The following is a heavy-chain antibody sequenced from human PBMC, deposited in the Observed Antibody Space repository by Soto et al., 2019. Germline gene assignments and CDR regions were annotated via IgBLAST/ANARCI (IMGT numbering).Heavy chain of an antibody. CDR3: ANDLNPNASSYYYYMDV. Sequence: GGSLRLSCAASGFTFSSYAMRWVRQAPGKGLEWVSAISGSGAGTYYADSVKGRFTISRDNSKNTLYLQMNSLRAEDTAVYYCANDLNPNASSYYYYMDVWGKGTTVTVSS. J-gene: IGHJ6*03. V-gene: IGHV3-23*01. CDR1: GFTFSSYA. D-gene: IGHD2-15*01. CDR2: ISGSGAGT.